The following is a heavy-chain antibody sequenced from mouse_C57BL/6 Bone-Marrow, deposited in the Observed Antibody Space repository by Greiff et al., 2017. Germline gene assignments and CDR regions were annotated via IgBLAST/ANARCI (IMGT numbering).Heavy chain of an antibody. V-gene: IGHV1-15*01. CDR2: IDPETGGT. J-gene: IGHJ4*01. D-gene: IGHD2-2*01. Sequence: QVQLQQSGAELVRPGASVTLSCKASGYTFTDYEMHWVKQTPVHGLEWIGAIDPETGGTAYNQKFKGKAILTADKSSSTAYMELRSLTSEDSAVYYCTTTMVTEGAMDYWGQGTSVTVSS. CDR3: TTTMVTEGAMDY. CDR1: GYTFTDYE.